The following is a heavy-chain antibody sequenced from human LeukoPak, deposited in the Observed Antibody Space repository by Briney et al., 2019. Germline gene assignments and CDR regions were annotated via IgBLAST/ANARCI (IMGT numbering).Heavy chain of an antibody. CDR3: AREGGLGYCSSTSCYPDWYFDL. Sequence: PGGSLRLSCAGSGFTFSSYWMTWVRQAPGKGLEWVANIKQDGSEKNYVDSVKGRFTISRDNAKNSLYPQMNSLRAEDTAVYYCAREGGLGYCSSTSCYPDWYFDLWGRGTLVTVST. CDR2: IKQDGSEK. D-gene: IGHD2-2*01. CDR1: GFTFSSYW. J-gene: IGHJ2*01. V-gene: IGHV3-7*01.